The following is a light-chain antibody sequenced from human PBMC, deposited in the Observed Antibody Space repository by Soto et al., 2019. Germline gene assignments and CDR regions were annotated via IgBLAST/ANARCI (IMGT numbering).Light chain of an antibody. CDR1: SSDVGIYNY. CDR3: SSYGGSNNLL. V-gene: IGLV2-8*01. Sequence: QSVLTQPPSASGSPGQSVTISCTGTSSDVGIYNYVSWYQQHPGKAPKLMIYEVSKRPSGVPDRFSGSKSGNTASLTVSGLQAEDEADYYCSSYGGSNNLLFGGGTKVTVL. J-gene: IGLJ3*02. CDR2: EVS.